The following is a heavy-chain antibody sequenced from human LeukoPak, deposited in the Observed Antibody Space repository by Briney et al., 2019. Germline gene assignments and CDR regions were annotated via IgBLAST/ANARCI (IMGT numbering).Heavy chain of an antibody. CDR1: GGSISSSSYY. CDR2: IYYSGST. D-gene: IGHD6-6*01. J-gene: IGHJ6*02. Sequence: ASETLSLTCTVSGGSISSSSYYWGWIRQPPGKGLEWIGSIYYSGSTNYNPSLKSRVTISVDTSKNQFSLKLSSVTAADTAVYYCARVQSSSGYYYYGMDVWGQGTTVTVSS. CDR3: ARVQSSSGYYYYGMDV. V-gene: IGHV4-39*07.